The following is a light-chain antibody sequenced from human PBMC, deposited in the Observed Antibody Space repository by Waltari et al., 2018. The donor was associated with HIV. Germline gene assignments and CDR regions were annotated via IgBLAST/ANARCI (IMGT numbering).Light chain of an antibody. Sequence: QSALTQPASVSGSPGQSVTISCTGPSSNVRGYNLVSWYQQHPDKAPKLVIFDANTRPSGIPFRFSASKSGNTASLTISGLQPEDEADYYCCSYMSGSTLVFGGGTKVIV. CDR2: DAN. V-gene: IGLV2-14*02. CDR1: SSNVRGYNL. J-gene: IGLJ3*02. CDR3: CSYMSGSTLV.